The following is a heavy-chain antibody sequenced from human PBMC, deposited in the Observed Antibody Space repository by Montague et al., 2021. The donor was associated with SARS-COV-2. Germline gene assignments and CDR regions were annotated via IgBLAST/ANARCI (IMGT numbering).Heavy chain of an antibody. CDR2: IYYSGTT. Sequence: SETLSLTCTVSGGSISSSSYYWGWIRQPPGKGPEWIGSIYYSGTTFYNPSLRSRVTISVDTSKNQFSLRLSSVTAADTAVFYCAREDAGVWYFDLWGRGTLVTVSS. V-gene: IGHV4-39*02. J-gene: IGHJ2*01. CDR3: AREDAGVWYFDL. D-gene: IGHD3-3*01. CDR1: GGSISSSSYY.